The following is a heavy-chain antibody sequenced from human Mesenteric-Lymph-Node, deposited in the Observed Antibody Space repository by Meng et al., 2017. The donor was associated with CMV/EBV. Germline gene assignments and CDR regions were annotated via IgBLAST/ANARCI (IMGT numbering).Heavy chain of an antibody. CDR3: ARMYSSGTFDY. Sequence: FTVSDYSLGGRSSYWGWIRHPPGRGLEWIGNIYYSGGTYYNPSLKSRVTMSVDTSMKQFSLKLHSVSAADTAVYYCARMYSSGTFDYWGQGTLVTVSS. D-gene: IGHD6-19*01. J-gene: IGHJ4*02. CDR2: IYYSGGT. CDR1: DYSLGGRSSY. V-gene: IGHV4-39*01.